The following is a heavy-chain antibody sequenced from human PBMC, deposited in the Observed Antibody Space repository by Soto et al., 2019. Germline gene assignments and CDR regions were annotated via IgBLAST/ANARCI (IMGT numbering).Heavy chain of an antibody. J-gene: IGHJ4*02. V-gene: IGHV1-58*01. D-gene: IGHD2-8*01. CDR1: GFTFTSSA. CDR2: IAVGSGCT. Sequence: SVKVSCKASGFTFTSSAFQWVRQARGQRLEWIGWIAVGSGCTNYAQRFQDRVTLTRDMSTTTTYMELSRLTSEDTAIYYCAADATAWQQMVPSDYWGQGTLVTVSS. CDR3: AADATAWQQMVPSDY.